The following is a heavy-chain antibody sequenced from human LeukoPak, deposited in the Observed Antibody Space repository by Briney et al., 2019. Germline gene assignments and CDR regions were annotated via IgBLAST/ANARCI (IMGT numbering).Heavy chain of an antibody. CDR2: INPNSGGT. Sequence: ASVKVSSKASGYTFTGYYMHWVRQAPGQGLEWMGWINPNSGGTNYAQKFQGRVTMTRDTSISTAYMELSRLRSDDTAVYYCARGKWRQIGYSSSSNTYWFDPWGQGTLVTVSS. CDR1: GYTFTGYY. D-gene: IGHD6-6*01. J-gene: IGHJ5*02. V-gene: IGHV1-2*02. CDR3: ARGKWRQIGYSSSSNTYWFDP.